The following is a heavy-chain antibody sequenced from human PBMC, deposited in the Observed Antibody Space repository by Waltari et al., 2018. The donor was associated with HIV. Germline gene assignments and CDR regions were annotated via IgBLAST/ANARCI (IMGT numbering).Heavy chain of an antibody. V-gene: IGHV4-61*02. CDR2: IYTSGST. D-gene: IGHD6-6*01. CDR1: GGSISSGSYY. CDR3: ARDHPYSSSYYYYYGMDV. J-gene: IGHJ6*02. Sequence: QVQLQESGPGLVKPSQTLSLTCTVSGGSISSGSYYWSWIRQPAGKGLEWIGRIYTSGSTNHNPPLKRRVTIAVDTSKNQFSLKLSSVAAADTAVYYCARDHPYSSSYYYYYGMDVWGQGTTVTVSS.